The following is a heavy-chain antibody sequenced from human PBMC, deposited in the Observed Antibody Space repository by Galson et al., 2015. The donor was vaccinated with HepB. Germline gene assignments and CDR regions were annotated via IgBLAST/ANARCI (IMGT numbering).Heavy chain of an antibody. Sequence: SVKVSCKASGGTFSSYAISWVRQAPGQGLEWMGGIIPILGIANYAQKFQGRVTITADKSTSTAYMELSSLRSEDTAVYYCARVLMTTGAFDIWGQGTMVTVSS. CDR2: IIPILGIA. J-gene: IGHJ3*02. CDR3: ARVLMTTGAFDI. V-gene: IGHV1-69*10. CDR1: GGTFSSYA. D-gene: IGHD4-17*01.